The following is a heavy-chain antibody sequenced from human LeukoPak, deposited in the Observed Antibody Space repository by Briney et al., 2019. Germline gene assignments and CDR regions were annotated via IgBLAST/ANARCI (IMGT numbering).Heavy chain of an antibody. J-gene: IGHJ6*02. CDR2: IYYSGST. CDR1: GGSISSYY. Sequence: SETLSLTCTVSGGSISSYYWSWIRQPPGKGLEWIGYIYYSGSTYYNPSLKSRVTISVDTSKNQFSLKLSSVTAADTAVYYCARDHIAAAGIFYYGMDVWGQGTTVTVSS. D-gene: IGHD6-13*01. CDR3: ARDHIAAAGIFYYGMDV. V-gene: IGHV4-59*12.